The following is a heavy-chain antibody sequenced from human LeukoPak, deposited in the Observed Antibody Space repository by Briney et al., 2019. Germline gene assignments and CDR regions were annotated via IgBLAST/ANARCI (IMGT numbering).Heavy chain of an antibody. Sequence: PGGSLRLSCAASGFTFSDYYMSWIRQAPGKGLEWVSYISSSGSTIYYADSVKGRFTISRDNSKNTLYLQMNSLRAEDTAVYYCARDLEWLVAFDYWGQGTLVTVSS. V-gene: IGHV3-11*04. J-gene: IGHJ4*02. CDR2: ISSSGSTI. CDR3: ARDLEWLVAFDY. D-gene: IGHD6-19*01. CDR1: GFTFSDYY.